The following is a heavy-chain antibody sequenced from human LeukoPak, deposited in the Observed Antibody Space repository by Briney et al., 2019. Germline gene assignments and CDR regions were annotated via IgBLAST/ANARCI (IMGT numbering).Heavy chain of an antibody. CDR3: AVTIFGVVRYFDY. V-gene: IGHV3-53*01. CDR2: IYSGGST. J-gene: IGHJ4*02. CDR1: GFTVSSNY. Sequence: PGGSLRLSCAASGFTVSSNYMSWVRQAPGKGLEWVSVIYSGGSTYYADSVKGRFTISRDNSKNTLYLQMNSLRAEDTAVYYCAVTIFGVVRYFDYWGQGTLVTVSS. D-gene: IGHD3-3*01.